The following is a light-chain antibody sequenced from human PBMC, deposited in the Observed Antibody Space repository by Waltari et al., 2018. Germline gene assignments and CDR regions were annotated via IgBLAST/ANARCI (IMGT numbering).Light chain of an antibody. CDR3: MQSLQTLWT. CDR2: LAS. Sequence: DIVMTQSPLSLSVPPGESASISCRSSQSLLHRNGTNYLDWYLQKPGQSPQLLIYLASKRASGVPDRFSGSGSGIDFTLKISRVEAEDVGVYYCMQSLQTLWTFGPGTKVEIK. CDR1: QSLLHRNGTNY. V-gene: IGKV2-28*01. J-gene: IGKJ1*01.